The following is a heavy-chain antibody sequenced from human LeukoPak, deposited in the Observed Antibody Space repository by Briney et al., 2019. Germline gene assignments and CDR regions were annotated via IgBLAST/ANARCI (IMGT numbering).Heavy chain of an antibody. CDR1: AGSISSSSYY. D-gene: IGHD3-3*01. CDR2: IYYSGST. CDR3: ARDSYDFDLFALDY. Sequence: PSETLSLTCTVSAGSISSSSYYWGWIRQPPGKGLEFIGSIYYSGSTYYNPSLKSRVTISVDTSKNKFSLKLSSVTAADTAVYYCARDSYDFDLFALDYWGQGTLVTVSS. J-gene: IGHJ4*02. V-gene: IGHV4-39*07.